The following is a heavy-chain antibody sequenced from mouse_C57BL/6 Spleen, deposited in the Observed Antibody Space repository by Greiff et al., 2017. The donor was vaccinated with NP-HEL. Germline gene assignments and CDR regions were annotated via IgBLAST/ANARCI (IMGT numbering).Heavy chain of an antibody. CDR1: GYAFSSSW. CDR2: IYPGDGDT. CDR3: ARYTVVATHWYFDV. Sequence: QVQLQQSGPELVKPGASVKISCKASGYAFSSSWMNWVKQRPGKGLEWIGRIYPGDGDTNYIGKFKGKATLTADKSSSTAYMQLSSLTSEDSAVYFCARYTVVATHWYFDVWGTGTTVTVSS. D-gene: IGHD1-1*01. J-gene: IGHJ1*03. V-gene: IGHV1-82*01.